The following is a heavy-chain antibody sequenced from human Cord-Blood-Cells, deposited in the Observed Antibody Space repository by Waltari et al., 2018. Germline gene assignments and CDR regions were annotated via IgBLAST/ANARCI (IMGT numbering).Heavy chain of an antibody. CDR3: ARIAYYDFWSGYYCDY. CDR2: IYYSGST. D-gene: IGHD3-3*01. J-gene: IGHJ4*02. CDR1: GGSLSSSSYY. V-gene: IGHV4-39*01. Sequence: QLQLQESGPGLVKPSETLSLTCTVSGGSLSSSSYYWGLIRQAPGKGLEWIGSIYYSGSTYYNPCLKSRVTISLDTSKNQCSLKLSSVTAADTSVYYCARIAYYDFWSGYYCDYWGQGTLVTVSS.